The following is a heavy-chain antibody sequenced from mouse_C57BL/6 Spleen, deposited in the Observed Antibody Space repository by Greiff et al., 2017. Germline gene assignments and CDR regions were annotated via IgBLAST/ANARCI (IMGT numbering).Heavy chain of an antibody. CDR3: ARSPYDGYYEDYAMDY. J-gene: IGHJ4*01. V-gene: IGHV5-4*03. CDR2: ISDGGSYT. D-gene: IGHD2-3*01. CDR1: GFTFSSYA. Sequence: EVNLVESGGGLVKPGGSLKLSCAASGFTFSSYAMSWVRQTPEKRLEWVATISDGGSYTYYPDNVKGRFTISRDNAKNNLYLQMSHLKSEDTAMYYCARSPYDGYYEDYAMDYWGQGTSVTVSS.